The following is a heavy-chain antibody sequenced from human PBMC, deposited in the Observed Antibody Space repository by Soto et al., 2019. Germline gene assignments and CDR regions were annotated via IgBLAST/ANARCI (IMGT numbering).Heavy chain of an antibody. CDR1: GFTFSSYT. CDR2: ISSRSTNT. CDR3: ARGPLYYFDY. Sequence: EVQLVESGGGLVKPGGSLRLSCEDSGFTFSSYTMNWVRRAPGKGLEWVSSISSRSTNTHYADSVRGRFTISRDNAKRSLYLQMNSLRAEDTAVYYCARGPLYYFDYWGQGTLVTLSS. V-gene: IGHV3-21*02. J-gene: IGHJ4*02.